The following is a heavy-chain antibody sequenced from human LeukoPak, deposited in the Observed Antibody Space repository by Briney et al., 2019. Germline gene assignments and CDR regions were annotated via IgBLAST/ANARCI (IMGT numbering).Heavy chain of an antibody. CDR1: GGSISSGGYY. J-gene: IGHJ5*02. Sequence: KTSQTLSLTCTVSGGSISSGGYYWSWIRQHPGKGLEWIGYIYYSGSTYYNPSLKSRVTISVDTSKNQFSLKLSSVTAADTAVYYCARGCYYDSSGYNWFDPWGQGTLVTVSS. CDR2: IYYSGST. V-gene: IGHV4-31*03. CDR3: ARGCYYDSSGYNWFDP. D-gene: IGHD3-22*01.